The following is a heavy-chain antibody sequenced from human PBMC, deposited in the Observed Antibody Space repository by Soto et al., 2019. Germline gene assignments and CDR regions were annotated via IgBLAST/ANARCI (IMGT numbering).Heavy chain of an antibody. D-gene: IGHD6-19*01. CDR1: GYTFSNFA. V-gene: IGHV1-3*01. CDR2: INAGNWNT. Sequence: ASVKVSCKASGYTFSNFAMHWVRQAPGQRLEWMGWINAGNWNTKYSQKFQGRVTMTTDTSTSTAYMELRSLRSDDTAVYYCARSSSGPPPDAFDIWGPGTMVTVSS. J-gene: IGHJ3*02. CDR3: ARSSSGPPPDAFDI.